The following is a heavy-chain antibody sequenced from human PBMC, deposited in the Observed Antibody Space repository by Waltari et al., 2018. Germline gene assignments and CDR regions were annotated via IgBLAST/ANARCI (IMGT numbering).Heavy chain of an antibody. D-gene: IGHD6-13*01. CDR2: SYHSGGT. CDR3: ARLKGVAAAGTSYYFDY. Sequence: QVQLQESGPGLVKPSETLSLTCAVSGYSISSGYYWGWIRQPPGKGLEWIGSSYHSGGTYYTPSLKSRVTISVDTSKNQFSLKLSSVTAADTAVYYCARLKGVAAAGTSYYFDYWGQGTLVTVSS. CDR1: GYSISSGYY. J-gene: IGHJ4*02. V-gene: IGHV4-38-2*01.